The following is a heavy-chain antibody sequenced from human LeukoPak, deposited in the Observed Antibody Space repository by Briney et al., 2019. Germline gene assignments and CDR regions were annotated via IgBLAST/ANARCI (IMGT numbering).Heavy chain of an antibody. CDR1: GYSFTSYW. CDR3: ARLIVVPKGWFDP. D-gene: IGHD3-22*01. Sequence: GESLKISCKGSGYSFTSYWIGWVRQMPGEGLGWMGIIYPGDSDTRYSPSFQGQVTISADKSISTAYLQWSSLKASDTAMYYCARLIVVPKGWFDPWGQGTLVTVSS. V-gene: IGHV5-51*01. J-gene: IGHJ5*02. CDR2: IYPGDSDT.